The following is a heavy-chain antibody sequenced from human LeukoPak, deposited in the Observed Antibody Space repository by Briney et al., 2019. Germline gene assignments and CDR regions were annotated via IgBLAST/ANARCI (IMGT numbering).Heavy chain of an antibody. Sequence: GASVKVSCKASGYTFTGYYMHWVRQAPGQGLEWMGWINPNSGGTNYAQKFQGRVTMTRDTSISTAYMELSRLRSDDTAVYYCARDPLYSSGWYHLPPREYCFDYWGQGTLVTVSS. CDR3: ARDPLYSSGWYHLPPREYCFDY. CDR1: GYTFTGYY. V-gene: IGHV1-2*02. CDR2: INPNSGGT. D-gene: IGHD6-19*01. J-gene: IGHJ4*02.